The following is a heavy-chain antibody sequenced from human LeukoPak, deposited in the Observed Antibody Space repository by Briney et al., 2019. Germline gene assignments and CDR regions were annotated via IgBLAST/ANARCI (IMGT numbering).Heavy chain of an antibody. J-gene: IGHJ4*02. D-gene: IGHD2-15*01. CDR1: GFAFSNFG. CDR2: ISPSGSTI. CDR3: ARDRAARFFDY. V-gene: IGHV3-48*03. Sequence: PGGSLRLSCAASGFAFSNFGMNWVRQAPGKGLEWVSYISPSGSTISYADSVKGRFTISRDNAENSLYLQMNSLRAEDTAVYYCARDRAARFFDYWGQGTLVTVSS.